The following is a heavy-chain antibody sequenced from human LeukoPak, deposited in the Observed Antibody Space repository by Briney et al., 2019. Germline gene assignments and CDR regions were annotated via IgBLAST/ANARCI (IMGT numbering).Heavy chain of an antibody. J-gene: IGHJ4*02. CDR2: ISGSSGYI. CDR3: ARPLSGYSSSLGY. Sequence: GGPLRLSCAASGFTFSTYNMNGVRQPPGKGLEWVSSISGSSGYIFYADSVKGRFTISRDNAKNTLYLQMNSLRAEDTAVYYCARPLSGYSSSLGYWGQGTLVTVSS. CDR1: GFTFSTYN. V-gene: IGHV3-21*01. D-gene: IGHD6-6*01.